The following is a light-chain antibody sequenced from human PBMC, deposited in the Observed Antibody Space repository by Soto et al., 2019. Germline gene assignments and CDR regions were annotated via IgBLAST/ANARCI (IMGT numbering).Light chain of an antibody. J-gene: IGKJ3*01. CDR3: QQYGGSPFT. V-gene: IGKV3-20*01. CDR1: QSVSVNS. Sequence: EIVLTQSPGTLSLSPGERATLSCRASQSVSVNSLAWYQQKGGQAPRLLIYAASTRATGVQDRFSGSGSGTDFALAISRLETEDLAEYYCQQYGGSPFTFGPGTKVDSK. CDR2: AAS.